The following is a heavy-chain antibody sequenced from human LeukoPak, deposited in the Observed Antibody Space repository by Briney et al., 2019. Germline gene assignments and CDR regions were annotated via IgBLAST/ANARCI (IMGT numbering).Heavy chain of an antibody. V-gene: IGHV1-46*01. CDR3: AREEDIAVLDY. Sequence: ASVKVSCKASGGTFSSYAISWVRQAPGPGLEWMGIINPSGGSTSYAQKFQGRVTMTRDTSTSTVYMELSSLRSEDTAVYYCAREEDIAVLDYWGQGTLVTVSS. CDR1: GGTFSSYA. D-gene: IGHD6-19*01. J-gene: IGHJ4*02. CDR2: INPSGGST.